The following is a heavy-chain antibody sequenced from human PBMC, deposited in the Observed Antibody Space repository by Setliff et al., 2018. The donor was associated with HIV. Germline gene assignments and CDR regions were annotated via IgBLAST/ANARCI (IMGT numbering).Heavy chain of an antibody. J-gene: IGHJ4*02. D-gene: IGHD6-6*01. V-gene: IGHV5-51*01. CDR3: ATSPGTYSDSSASYFDY. CDR1: GYTFPHAW. Sequence: SGESLKISCKGSGYTFPHAWIGWVRQMPGKGLEWMGIIYLSDSDTRYSRSFQGQVTISVDQSITTAYLQWSSLKASDTAMYYCATSPGTYSDSSASYFDYWGQGTLVTAPQ. CDR2: IYLSDSDT.